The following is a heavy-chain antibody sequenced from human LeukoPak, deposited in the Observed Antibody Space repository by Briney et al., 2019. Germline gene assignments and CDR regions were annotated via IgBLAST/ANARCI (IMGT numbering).Heavy chain of an antibody. CDR1: GFTFSNAW. Sequence: KAGGSLRLSCAASGFTFSNAWMSWVRQAPGKGLEWVGRIKSKTDGGTTDYAAPVKGRFTISRDDSKNTLYLQMNSLKTEDTAVYYCTTESVYGDYPAGKFDYWGQGTLVTVSS. J-gene: IGHJ4*02. D-gene: IGHD4-17*01. CDR3: TTESVYGDYPAGKFDY. CDR2: IKSKTDGGTT. V-gene: IGHV3-15*01.